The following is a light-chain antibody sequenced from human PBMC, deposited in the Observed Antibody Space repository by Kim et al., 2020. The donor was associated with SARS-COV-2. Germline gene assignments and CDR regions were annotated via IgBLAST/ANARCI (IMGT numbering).Light chain of an antibody. CDR3: LQVYDHPFT. CDR1: QGIRND. Sequence: AIQMTQSPSSLSASVGDRVTITCRASQGIRNDLGWYQQKPGRAPNLLIYATSTLQSGVPSRFSGSGSGTDFTLTISSLQPEDVATYYCLQVYDHPFTFGGGTTVDSK. CDR2: ATS. J-gene: IGKJ4*01. V-gene: IGKV1-6*01.